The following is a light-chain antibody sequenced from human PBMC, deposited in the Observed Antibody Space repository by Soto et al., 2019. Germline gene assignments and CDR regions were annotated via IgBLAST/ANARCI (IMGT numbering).Light chain of an antibody. CDR3: SSYAASNNFYFV. J-gene: IGLJ3*02. CDR2: EVT. Sequence: QSVLTQPPSASGSPGQSVTISCTGTSSDVGGYNYVSWYQQHPGRAPKLMIYEVTKRPSGVPDRLSGSKSGNTASLTVSGLQAEDEADYYCSSYAASNNFYFVFGGGTQLTVL. V-gene: IGLV2-8*01. CDR1: SSDVGGYNY.